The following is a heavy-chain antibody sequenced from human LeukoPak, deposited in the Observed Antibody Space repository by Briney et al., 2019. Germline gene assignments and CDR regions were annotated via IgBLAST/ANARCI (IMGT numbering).Heavy chain of an antibody. V-gene: IGHV3-33*06. J-gene: IGHJ6*02. CDR1: GFTFSSYG. CDR3: AKMFCEYQLLCHLGYYYGMDV. CDR2: IWYDGSNK. D-gene: IGHD2-2*01. Sequence: GGSLRLSCAASGFTFSSYGMHWVRQAPGKGLEWVAVIWYDGSNKYYADSVKGRFTISRDNSKNTLYLQMNSLRAEDTAVYYCAKMFCEYQLLCHLGYYYGMDVWGQGTTVTVSS.